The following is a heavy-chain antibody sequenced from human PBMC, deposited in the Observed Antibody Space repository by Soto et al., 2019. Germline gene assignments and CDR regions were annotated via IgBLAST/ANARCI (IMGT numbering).Heavy chain of an antibody. CDR2: IVPIIGVA. D-gene: IGHD1-1*01. J-gene: IGHJ6*02. CDR1: GGTFNSYA. V-gene: IGHV1-69*04. Sequence: QVQLVQSGAEVKNPGSSVKVSCKASGGTFNSYAINWVRQDPGQGLEWMGRIVPIIGVASSAQKFQDRLTITADMSTSTAYMKLSSLRSDDTAVYYCARGGNWNDPYSHYGVDVWGQGTTITVSS. CDR3: ARGGNWNDPYSHYGVDV.